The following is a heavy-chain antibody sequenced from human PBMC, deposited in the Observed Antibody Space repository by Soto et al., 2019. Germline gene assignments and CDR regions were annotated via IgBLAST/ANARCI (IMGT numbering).Heavy chain of an antibody. D-gene: IGHD2-21*02. Sequence: QLQLQESGPGLVKPSETLSLTCTVSGGSISSSSYYWGWIRQPPGKGLEWIGSIYYSGSTYYNPSLKSRVTISVDTSKNQFSLKLSSVTAADTAVYYCATPHYYCGGDCYSGWFDPWGQGTLVTVSS. CDR3: ATPHYYCGGDCYSGWFDP. CDR1: GGSISSSSYY. CDR2: IYYSGST. J-gene: IGHJ5*02. V-gene: IGHV4-39*01.